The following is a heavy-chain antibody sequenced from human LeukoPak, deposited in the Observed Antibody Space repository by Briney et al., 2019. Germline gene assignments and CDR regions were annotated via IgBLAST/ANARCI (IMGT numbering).Heavy chain of an antibody. Sequence: ASVKVSCKASGYTFTSYDINWVRQATGQGLEWMGWMNPNSGNTGYAQKFQGRVTINRNTSISTAYMELGSLRSEDTAVYYCARVIVVVPGAKVWFDPWGQGTLVTVSS. CDR2: MNPNSGNT. CDR1: GYTFTSYD. V-gene: IGHV1-8*03. CDR3: ARVIVVVPGAKVWFDP. J-gene: IGHJ5*02. D-gene: IGHD2-2*01.